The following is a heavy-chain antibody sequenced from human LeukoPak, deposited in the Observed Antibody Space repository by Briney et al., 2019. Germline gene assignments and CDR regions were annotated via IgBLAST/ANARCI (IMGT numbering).Heavy chain of an antibody. CDR2: ISSSSSYI. J-gene: IGHJ6*03. V-gene: IGHV3-21*01. CDR3: ARDLSSSWYYYYYMDV. D-gene: IGHD6-13*01. CDR1: GFTFSDHY. Sequence: NPGGSLRLSCVASGFTFSDHYMDWVRQAPGKGLEWVSSISSSSSYIYYADSVKGRFTISRDNAKNSLYLQMNSLRAEDTAVYYCARDLSSSWYYYYYMDVWGKGTTVTVSS.